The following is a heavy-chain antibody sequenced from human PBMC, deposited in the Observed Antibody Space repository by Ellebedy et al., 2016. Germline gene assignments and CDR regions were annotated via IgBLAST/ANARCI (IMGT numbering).Heavy chain of an antibody. J-gene: IGHJ4*02. V-gene: IGHV4-39*07. CDR2: INHSGST. CDR3: ARGPPVLWFGELLPLDY. D-gene: IGHD3-10*01. Sequence: SETLSLTXTVSGGSISSSSYYWSWIRQPPGKGLEWIGEINHSGSTNYNPSLKSRVTISVDTSKNQFSLKLSSVTASDTAVYYCARGPPVLWFGELLPLDYWGQGTLVTVSS. CDR1: GGSISSSSYY.